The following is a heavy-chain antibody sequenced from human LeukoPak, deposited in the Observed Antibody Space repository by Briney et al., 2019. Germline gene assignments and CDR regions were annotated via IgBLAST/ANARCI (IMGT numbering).Heavy chain of an antibody. V-gene: IGHV1-2*02. J-gene: IGHJ4*02. CDR1: GYTFTDYY. D-gene: IGHD6-13*01. CDR3: ARGDFIAAAGPL. CDR2: MHPNSSGT. Sequence: ASVKVSCKASGYTFTDYYIHWVRQAPGQGLEWMGWMHPNSSGTYYAQKFRGRVTMTRDTSIGTAYMELSRLTSDDTAVYYCARGDFIAAAGPLWGQGTLVTVSS.